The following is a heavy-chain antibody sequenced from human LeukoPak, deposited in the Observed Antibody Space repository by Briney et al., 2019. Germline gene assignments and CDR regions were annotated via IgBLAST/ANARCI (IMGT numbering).Heavy chain of an antibody. D-gene: IGHD3-10*01. CDR1: GFTFSNAW. CDR2: IKSKIDGGTT. CDR3: TKSGRSGDNYYYYYYMDV. Sequence: GGSLRLSCAASGFTFSNAWMSWVRQAPGKGLEWVGRIKSKIDGGTTDYAAPVKGRFTISRDDSKNTLYLQMNSLKTEDTAMYYCTKSGRSGDNYYYYYYMDVWGKGTTVTVSS. V-gene: IGHV3-15*01. J-gene: IGHJ6*03.